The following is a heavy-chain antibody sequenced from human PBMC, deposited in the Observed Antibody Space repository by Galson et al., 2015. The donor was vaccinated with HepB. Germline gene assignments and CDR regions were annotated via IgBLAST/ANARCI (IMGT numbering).Heavy chain of an antibody. J-gene: IGHJ4*02. CDR1: GFTFNSYS. CDR3: VRGLPVREDLEGLGD. CDR2: ISSSSTYI. V-gene: IGHV3-21*01. Sequence: SLRLSCAASGFTFNSYSMNWVRQAPGKGLEWVSSISSSSTYIYYADSVKGRFTISRDNAKNSLFLQMNSLRADDTAVYYCVRGLPVREDLEGLGDWGQGTLVTVSS. D-gene: IGHD2-2*01.